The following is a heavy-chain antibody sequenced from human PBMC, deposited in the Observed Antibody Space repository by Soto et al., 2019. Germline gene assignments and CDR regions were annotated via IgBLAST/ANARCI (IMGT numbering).Heavy chain of an antibody. CDR1: GFTFSSYA. CDR3: AKAAGYSSSWYGKYFEY. D-gene: IGHD6-13*01. V-gene: IGHV3-23*01. CDR2: ISGSGGST. Sequence: PGGSLRLSCAASGFTFSSYAMSWVRQAPGQGLEWVSAISGSGGSTYYADSVKGRFTISRDNSKTTLYLQMNSLRAEDTTVNYCAKAAGYSSSWYGKYFEYWGGGRLVTVFS. J-gene: IGHJ4*02.